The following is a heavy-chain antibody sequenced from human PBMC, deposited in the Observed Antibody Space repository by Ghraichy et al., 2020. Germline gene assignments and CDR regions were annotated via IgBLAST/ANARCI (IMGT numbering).Heavy chain of an antibody. CDR3: VREADDFDI. V-gene: IGHV3-74*03. Sequence: GGSLRLSCAASGFTLSNYYMHWVRQAPGKGLVWVSLITSDGRNIMFADSVKGRFTISRDNAKNTLYLQMNSLRAEDTAVYYCVREADDFDIWGQGTVVTVAS. J-gene: IGHJ3*02. CDR2: ITSDGRNI. CDR1: GFTLSNYY.